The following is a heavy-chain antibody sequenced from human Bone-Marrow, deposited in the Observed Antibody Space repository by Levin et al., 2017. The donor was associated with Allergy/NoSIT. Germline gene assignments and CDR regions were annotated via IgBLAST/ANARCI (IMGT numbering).Heavy chain of an antibody. Sequence: SETLSLTCTVSGDSISSTDYYWSWIRQPPGKGLEWIGYISNTGTTSFNPSLRSRLNILVDTSKNQFSLILNSVTVADTAVYSCVRVGIDWYFDLWGNGTLVTVSS. CDR2: ISNTGTT. V-gene: IGHV4-30-4*01. D-gene: IGHD1-26*01. CDR1: GDSISSTDYY. J-gene: IGHJ2*01. CDR3: VRVGIDWYFDL.